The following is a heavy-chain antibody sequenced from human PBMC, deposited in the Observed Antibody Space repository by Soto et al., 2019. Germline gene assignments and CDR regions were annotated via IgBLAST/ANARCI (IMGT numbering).Heavy chain of an antibody. V-gene: IGHV3-74*01. D-gene: IGHD1-26*01. CDR3: GTVATGSYDWFDP. CDR1: GFTFSTYY. CDR2: INSDGSRT. J-gene: IGHJ5*02. Sequence: PGGSLRLSCAASGFTFSTYYMHWVRQAPGKGLVWVSRINSDGSRTNYADSVKGRFTTFRDNAKNTLYLQLNSLTAEDTAVYYCGTVATGSYDWFDPWGQGTLVTVSS.